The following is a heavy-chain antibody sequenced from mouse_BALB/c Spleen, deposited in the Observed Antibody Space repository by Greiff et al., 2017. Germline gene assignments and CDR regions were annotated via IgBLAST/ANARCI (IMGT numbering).Heavy chain of an antibody. Sequence: EVQVVESGGGLVKPGGSLKLSCAASGFTFSSYAMSWVRQSPEKRLEWVAEISSGGSYTYYPDTVTGRFTISRDNAKNTLYLEMSSLRSEDTAMYYCAREDDYGYGRAWFAYWGQGTLVTVSA. CDR2: ISSGGSYT. CDR1: GFTFSSYA. V-gene: IGHV5-9-4*01. D-gene: IGHD2-2*01. J-gene: IGHJ3*01. CDR3: AREDDYGYGRAWFAY.